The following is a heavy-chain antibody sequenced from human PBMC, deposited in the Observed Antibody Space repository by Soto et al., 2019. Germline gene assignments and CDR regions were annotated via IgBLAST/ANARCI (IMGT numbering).Heavy chain of an antibody. Sequence: SETLSLTCTVSGDSSSSHYWSWIRQPPGKGLEWIGYIYYSGTTNYNPSLKSRVTISIDTSKNQFSLKLSSVTAADTAVYYCARTRGNHFDYWGQGTLVTSPQ. CDR1: GDSSSSHY. CDR3: ARTRGNHFDY. V-gene: IGHV4-59*11. D-gene: IGHD1-26*01. J-gene: IGHJ4*02. CDR2: IYYSGTT.